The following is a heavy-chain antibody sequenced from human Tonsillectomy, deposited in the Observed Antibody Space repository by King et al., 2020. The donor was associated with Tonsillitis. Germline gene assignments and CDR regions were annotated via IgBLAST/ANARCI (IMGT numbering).Heavy chain of an antibody. CDR1: GSTLSTSG. D-gene: IGHD1-1*01. CDR2: INDNGSRT. J-gene: IGHJ3*01. V-gene: IGHV3-64D*06. CDR3: VKDRTGAWAFDV. Sequence: VQLVESGGGLVQPGGSLRLSCSASGSTLSTSGFHLVRQAPGKGLEYFSSINDNGSRTHFADSVRGRFTIARDNSKNTVYLQMNSLRDADTAVYSCVKDRTGAWAFDVWGQGTMVSVSS.